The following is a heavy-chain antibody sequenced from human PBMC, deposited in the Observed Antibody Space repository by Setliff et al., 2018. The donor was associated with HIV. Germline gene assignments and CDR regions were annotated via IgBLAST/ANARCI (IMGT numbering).Heavy chain of an antibody. CDR2: IYYSGST. Sequence: PSETLSLTCTVSGGSISSSSYYWGWIRQPPGKGLEWIGSIYYSGSTYYNPSLKSRVTISVDTSENQFSLRLNSVTAADTAVYYCARYRYYYDSSGYGRWFDPWGQGTLVTVS. D-gene: IGHD3-22*01. CDR3: ARYRYYYDSSGYGRWFDP. J-gene: IGHJ5*02. V-gene: IGHV4-39*01. CDR1: GGSISSSSYY.